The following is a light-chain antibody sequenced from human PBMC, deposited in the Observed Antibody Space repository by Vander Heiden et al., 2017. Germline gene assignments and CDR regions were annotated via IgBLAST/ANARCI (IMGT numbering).Light chain of an antibody. V-gene: IGKV1-5*03. CDR2: KAS. CDR3: QLYNDYSWT. CDR1: QSISTW. J-gene: IGKJ1*01. Sequence: DIQMTQSPSTLSASVGDRVTITCRASQSISTWLAWYQQKPGKAPKLLIYKASSLEGGVTSRFSGSGSGTEFTLTISSLQPDDFATYYCQLYNDYSWTFGQGTKVEIK.